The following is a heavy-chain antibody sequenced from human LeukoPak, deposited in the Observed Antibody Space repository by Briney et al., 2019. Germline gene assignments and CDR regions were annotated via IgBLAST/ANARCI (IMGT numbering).Heavy chain of an antibody. CDR2: IIPIFGTA. CDR1: GGTFSSYA. J-gene: IGHJ4*02. D-gene: IGHD6-19*01. V-gene: IGHV1-69*06. CDR3: ASASGYSSGWYVDY. Sequence: ASVKVSCKASGGTFSSYAISWVRQAPGQGLEWMGGIIPIFGTANYAQKFQGRVTITADKSTSTAYMELSSLRSEDTAVYYCASASGYSSGWYVDYWGQGTLVTVSS.